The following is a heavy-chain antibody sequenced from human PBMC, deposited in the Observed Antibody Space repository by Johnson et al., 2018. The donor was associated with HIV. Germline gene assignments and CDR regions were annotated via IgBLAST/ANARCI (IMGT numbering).Heavy chain of an antibody. D-gene: IGHD3-10*01. J-gene: IGHJ3*02. CDR3: VKVQDEWFRALGSFDI. CDR1: GFTFRSYG. V-gene: IGHV3-30*18. CDR2: ISYDGSKK. Sequence: QMLLVESGGGVVQPGRSLRLSCAASGFTFRSYGMHWVRQAPGKGLEWAAVISYDGSKKYHADSVKGRFAISRDNSKNTLYLQMNTLRAEDTAVYYCVKVQDEWFRALGSFDIWGQGTMVTVSS.